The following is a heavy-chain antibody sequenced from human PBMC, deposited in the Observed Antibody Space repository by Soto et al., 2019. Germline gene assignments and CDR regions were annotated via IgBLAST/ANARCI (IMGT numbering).Heavy chain of an antibody. D-gene: IGHD5-12*01. CDR3: ANIGRSDRAFDI. CDR1: GFTFSSYW. V-gene: IGHV3-7*01. Sequence: GGSLRLSCAASGFTFSSYWMSWVRQAPGKGLEWVANIKPDGSEKIYVDSVKGRFSISRDNAKNSLYLQMNSLRAEDTAVYYCANIGRSDRAFDIWGQGTMVTVSS. CDR2: IKPDGSEK. J-gene: IGHJ3*02.